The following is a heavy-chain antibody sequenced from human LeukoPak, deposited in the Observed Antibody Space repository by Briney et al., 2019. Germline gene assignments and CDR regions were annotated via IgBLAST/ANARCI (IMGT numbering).Heavy chain of an antibody. V-gene: IGHV3-13*04. CDR2: IGTAGDT. Sequence: PLGSPIVSCVASGFTFRSYDMFWVRQPTGKGLEWVSGIGTAGDTNYADSVKGRLNISRENAKNSLYLQLNSLRAGDTAVYYCARGSSYDILSRYYGMDVWGQGTTVTVSS. CDR1: GFTFRSYD. CDR3: ARGSSYDILSRYYGMDV. J-gene: IGHJ6*02. D-gene: IGHD3-9*01.